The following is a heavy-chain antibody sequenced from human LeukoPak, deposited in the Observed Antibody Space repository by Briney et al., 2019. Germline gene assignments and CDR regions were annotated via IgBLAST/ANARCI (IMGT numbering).Heavy chain of an antibody. Sequence: GASVKVSCKVSGDTLTEFAMHWVRQAPGKGLEWMGGFDPEDGETIYAQKFQGRVIMREDTSTDTAYMELSSLRSEDTAVYYCAADRFSIFGVVITPKNYYGMDVWGQGTTVTVSS. CDR3: AADRFSIFGVVITPKNYYGMDV. J-gene: IGHJ6*02. D-gene: IGHD3-3*01. CDR2: FDPEDGET. CDR1: GDTLTEFA. V-gene: IGHV1-24*01.